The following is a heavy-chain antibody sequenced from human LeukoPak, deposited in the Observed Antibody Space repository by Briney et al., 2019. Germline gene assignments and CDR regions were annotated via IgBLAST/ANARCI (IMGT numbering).Heavy chain of an antibody. J-gene: IGHJ4*02. V-gene: IGHV3-66*01. CDR2: ICSGGST. Sequence: QPGGSLRLSCAASGFTVSSNYMSWVCQAPGKGLEWVSVICSGGSTYYADSAKGRFTISRDNSKNTLYLQMNSLRAEDTAVYYCARTEATGTGDYWGQGTLVTVSS. CDR3: ARTEATGTGDY. CDR1: GFTVSSNY. D-gene: IGHD4-17*01.